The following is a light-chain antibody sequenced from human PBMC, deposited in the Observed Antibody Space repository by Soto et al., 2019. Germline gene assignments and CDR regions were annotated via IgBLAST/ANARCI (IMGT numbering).Light chain of an antibody. V-gene: IGLV4-69*01. CDR3: QTWGYDSVI. Sequence: QLVLTQSPSASASLGASVKLTCTLSSGHSSCAIAWHQQQPEKGPRFLMKLNSDGSHSKGDGISDRFSGSSSGAERYLTISSLQSEDEADYYCQTWGYDSVIFGGGTKLTVL. J-gene: IGLJ2*01. CDR1: SGHSSCA. CDR2: LNSDGSH.